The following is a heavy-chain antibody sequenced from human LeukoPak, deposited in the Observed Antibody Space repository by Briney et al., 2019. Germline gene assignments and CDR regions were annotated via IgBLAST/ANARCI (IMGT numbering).Heavy chain of an antibody. J-gene: IGHJ4*02. CDR2: ISSSSSYI. CDR1: GFTFSSYS. D-gene: IGHD4-17*01. Sequence: GGSLRLSCAASGFTFSSYSMNWVRQAPGKGLEWVSSISSSSSYIYYADSVKGRFTISRDNAKNSLYLQMNSLRAEDTAVYYCAKSAWGAVTTTFDYWGQGTLVTVSS. CDR3: AKSAWGAVTTTFDY. V-gene: IGHV3-21*04.